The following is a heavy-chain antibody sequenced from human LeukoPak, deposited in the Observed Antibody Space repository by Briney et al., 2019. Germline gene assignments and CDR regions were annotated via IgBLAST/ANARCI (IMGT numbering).Heavy chain of an antibody. V-gene: IGHV3-23*01. CDR3: ARACGGSCYLNDY. D-gene: IGHD2-15*01. CDR1: GFTFSSYA. Sequence: PGGSLRLSCAASGFTFSSYAMSWVRQAPGKGLEWVSAISGSGGRTYYADSVKGRFTISRDNSKNTLYLQMNSLRAEDTAVYYCARACGGSCYLNDYWGQGTLVTVSS. J-gene: IGHJ4*02. CDR2: ISGSGGRT.